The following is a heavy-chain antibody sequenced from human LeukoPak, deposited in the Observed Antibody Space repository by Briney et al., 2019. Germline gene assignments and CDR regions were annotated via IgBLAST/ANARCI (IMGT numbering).Heavy chain of an antibody. CDR2: ISYSGSPS. CDR3: AREEALAAAGTAWFDP. D-gene: IGHD6-13*01. J-gene: IGHJ5*02. CDR1: GVSISSTYF. Sequence: PSETLSLTCTVSGVSISSTYFWGWVRQPPGKGLEWIGSISYSGSPSYYNPSLKSRVTISVDTSKNQFSLKLSSVTAADTAVYYCAREEALAAAGTAWFDPWGQGTLVTVSS. V-gene: IGHV4-39*02.